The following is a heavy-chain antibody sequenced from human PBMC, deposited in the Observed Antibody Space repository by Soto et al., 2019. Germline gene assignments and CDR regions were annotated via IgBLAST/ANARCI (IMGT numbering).Heavy chain of an antibody. CDR3: AGGDTIVKSSERDYHYGLDV. V-gene: IGHV1-69*06. D-gene: IGHD2-15*01. Sequence: QVKLVQSRAEVKKPGSSVRVSCKASEGTFNSYVVSWVRQAPGQGLQWMGGIIPLFGTTNYAHQLEGRVTMTADTSTTTDYMELSGLRPVDRAVYYGAGGDTIVKSSERDYHYGLDVWGQGTTVIVSS. CDR1: EGTFNSYV. J-gene: IGHJ6*02. CDR2: IIPLFGTT.